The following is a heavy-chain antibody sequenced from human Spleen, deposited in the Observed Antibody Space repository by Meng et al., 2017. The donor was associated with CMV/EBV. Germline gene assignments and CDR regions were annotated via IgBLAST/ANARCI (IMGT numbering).Heavy chain of an antibody. V-gene: IGHV3-11*01. CDR1: GFTFSEYY. CDR2: ISGSGGTI. J-gene: IGHJ5*02. D-gene: IGHD1-14*01. Sequence: SCVASGFTFSEYYMSWIRQAPGKGLEWVSYISGSGGTIYYAVSVKGRFTISRDNAKNSLDLQMNSLRAEDTAMYYCARAYNVPGWFDPWGQGTLVTVSS. CDR3: ARAYNVPGWFDP.